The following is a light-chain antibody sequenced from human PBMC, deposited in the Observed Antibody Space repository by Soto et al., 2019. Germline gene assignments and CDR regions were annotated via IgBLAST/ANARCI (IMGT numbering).Light chain of an antibody. Sequence: QSALTQPASVSGSPGQSITISCTGTSDDVGDYNYVSWSQQHPGKAPKLMIYDVINRPSGVSNRFSGSKSGNTASLTISGLQAEDEADYYCSSYTSTSTYVFGTGTKVTV. V-gene: IGLV2-14*01. J-gene: IGLJ1*01. CDR2: DVI. CDR3: SSYTSTSTYV. CDR1: SDDVGDYNY.